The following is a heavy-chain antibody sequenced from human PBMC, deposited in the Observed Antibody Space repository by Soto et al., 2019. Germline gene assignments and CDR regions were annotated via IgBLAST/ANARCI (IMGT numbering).Heavy chain of an antibody. D-gene: IGHD1-1*01. CDR2: TRNKANSYTT. CDR1: GFPFSDAW. V-gene: IGHV3-72*01. Sequence: GGSLRLSCAASGFPFSDAWMGWVRQAPGKGLEWVGRTRNKANSYTTEYAASVKGRFTISRDDSKNSLYLQMNSLKTEDTAVYYCASSPDDYYYYYYMDVWGKGTTVTVSS. J-gene: IGHJ6*03. CDR3: ASSPDDYYYYYYMDV.